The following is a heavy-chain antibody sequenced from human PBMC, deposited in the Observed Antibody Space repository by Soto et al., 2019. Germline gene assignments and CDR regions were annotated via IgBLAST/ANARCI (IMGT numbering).Heavy chain of an antibody. CDR2: IHNDGSST. V-gene: IGHV3-74*01. J-gene: IGHJ4*02. CDR1: GITLSSYW. D-gene: IGHD1-26*01. CDR3: AVRGGYTTPFDY. Sequence: EVQLVESGGGLVQPGGSLRLSCEASGITLSSYWIYWVRQAPGKGLVWVSRIHNDGSSTSYADSVKGRFTISRDNTKNTLHLEMNGLRVEDTAVYYCAVRGGYTTPFDYWGQGTLVTVSS.